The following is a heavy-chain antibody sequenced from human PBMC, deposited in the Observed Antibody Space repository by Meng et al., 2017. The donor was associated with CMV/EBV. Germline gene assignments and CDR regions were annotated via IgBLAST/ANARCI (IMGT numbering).Heavy chain of an antibody. CDR2: ISSSSSYI. D-gene: IGHD5-24*01. CDR3: AREKDGYNPYYYGMDV. V-gene: IGHV3-21*01. Sequence: GGSLGLSCAASGFTFSSYSMNWVRQAPGKGLEWVSSISSSSSYIYYADSVKGRFTISRDNAKNSLYLQMNSLRAEDTAVYYCAREKDGYNPYYYGMDVWGQGTTVTVSS. J-gene: IGHJ6*02. CDR1: GFTFSSYS.